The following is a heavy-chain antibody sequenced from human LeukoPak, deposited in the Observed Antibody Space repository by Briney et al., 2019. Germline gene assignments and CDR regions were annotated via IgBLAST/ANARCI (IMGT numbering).Heavy chain of an antibody. CDR2: ISSSGSTI. D-gene: IGHD6-6*01. CDR1: GFTFSSYE. CDR3: ARGRILQYSSPGLDY. Sequence: PGGSLRLSCAASGFTFSSYEMNWVRQAPGKGLEWVSYISSSGSTIYYADSVKGRFTISRDNAKNSLYLQMNSLRAEDTAVYYCARGRILQYSSPGLDYCGQGTLGTVSS. V-gene: IGHV3-48*03. J-gene: IGHJ4*02.